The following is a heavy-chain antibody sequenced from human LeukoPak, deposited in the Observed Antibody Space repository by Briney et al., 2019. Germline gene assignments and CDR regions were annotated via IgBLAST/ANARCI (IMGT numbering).Heavy chain of an antibody. D-gene: IGHD2/OR15-2a*01. J-gene: IGHJ4*02. CDR2: IRSDGSDT. V-gene: IGHV3-74*01. CDR1: GFTFSDTW. Sequence: GGSLRLSCAASGFTFSDTWMHWVRQVPREGLVWVSRIRSDGSDTRYAESVKGRFTISRDNAKNTLYLQMNSLRAEDTAVYYCARDWFHAIDYWGQGTLVTVSS. CDR3: ARDWFHAIDY.